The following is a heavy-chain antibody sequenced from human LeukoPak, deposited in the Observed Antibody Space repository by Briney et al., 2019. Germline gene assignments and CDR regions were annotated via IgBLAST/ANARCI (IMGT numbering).Heavy chain of an antibody. V-gene: IGHV1-46*01. D-gene: IGHD2-2*01. Sequence: ASVKVSCKASGYTFTSYGISWVRQAPGQGLEWMGTINPGGGRTSYAQKFQDRVTMTKDTSTSTVYMELSSLRSEDTAVYYCARDGCSSTICQAGGNWFDSWGQGTLVTVSS. CDR3: ARDGCSSTICQAGGNWFDS. J-gene: IGHJ5*01. CDR2: INPGGGRT. CDR1: GYTFTSYG.